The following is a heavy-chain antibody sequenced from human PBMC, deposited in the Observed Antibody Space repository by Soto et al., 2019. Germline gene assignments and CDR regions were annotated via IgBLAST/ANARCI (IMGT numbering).Heavy chain of an antibody. CDR3: ARESSSPNYYYYGMDV. D-gene: IGHD6-6*01. J-gene: IGHJ6*02. CDR2: IIPLLNSP. CDR1: GGTFSSYA. V-gene: IGHV1-69*01. Sequence: QVQLVQSGGEVKKPGSSVKVSCRASGGTFSSYAVSWVRQAPGQGLEWMGVIIPLLNSPKYASQFQDRVTITADASATMAYMELSSLRSEDTAVYYCARESSSPNYYYYGMDVCGQGTTVTVSS.